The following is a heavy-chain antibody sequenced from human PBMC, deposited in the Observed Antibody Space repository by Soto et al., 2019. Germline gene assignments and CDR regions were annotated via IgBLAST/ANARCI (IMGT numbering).Heavy chain of an antibody. CDR2: ISSSSNYI. Sequence: PGGSLRLSCAASGFTFSSYNMNWVRQAPGKGLEWVSSISSSSNYIYYADSLKGRFTISRDNGKNSLYLQMNSLRAGDTAVYYCARGIAVAGTVGGTDYWGQGTLVTAPQ. D-gene: IGHD6-19*01. J-gene: IGHJ4*02. CDR1: GFTFSSYN. CDR3: ARGIAVAGTVGGTDY. V-gene: IGHV3-21*01.